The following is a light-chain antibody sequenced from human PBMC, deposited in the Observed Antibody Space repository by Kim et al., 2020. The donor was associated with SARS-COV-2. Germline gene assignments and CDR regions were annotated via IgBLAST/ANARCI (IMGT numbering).Light chain of an antibody. J-gene: IGKJ1*01. CDR1: QSGIANY. CDR2: GAS. Sequence: SPGERATVSCRASQSGIANYLAWYQHKRLQSPRLLIYGASTRATGIPDRFSGSGSGTDFTLTISRLEPEDFAVYYCQQYGSLPRTFGQGTKVDIK. CDR3: QQYGSLPRT. V-gene: IGKV3-20*01.